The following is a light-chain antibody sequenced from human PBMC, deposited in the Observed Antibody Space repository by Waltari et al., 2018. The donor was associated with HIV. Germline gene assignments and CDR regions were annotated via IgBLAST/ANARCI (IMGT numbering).Light chain of an antibody. Sequence: QSVLTHPPSASGTPGQRVAISCSGRSSNIGSNYVYWYQQRPGTAPKLLIHRTKQRPSGVPDRCSGSKSGTSASLSISGLRSEDEADYYCAAWDDSLSGWVFGGGTKLTVL. J-gene: IGLJ3*02. CDR2: RTK. V-gene: IGLV1-47*01. CDR1: SSNIGSNY. CDR3: AAWDDSLSGWV.